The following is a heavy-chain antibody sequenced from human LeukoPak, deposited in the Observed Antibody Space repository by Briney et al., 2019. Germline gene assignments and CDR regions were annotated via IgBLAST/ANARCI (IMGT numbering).Heavy chain of an antibody. CDR3: ARVGTYCGVGSCYATEYLQH. CDR1: GFSISSNY. J-gene: IGHJ1*01. CDR2: IYSGGGT. V-gene: IGHV3-53*01. Sequence: GGSLRLSCAASGFSISSNYMSWVRQAPGKGLEWVTVIYSGGGTYYADSVKGRFTISRDNSKNILYLQMNSLRAEDTAVYYCARVGTYCGVGSCYATEYLQHWGQGTLVTVSS. D-gene: IGHD2-15*01.